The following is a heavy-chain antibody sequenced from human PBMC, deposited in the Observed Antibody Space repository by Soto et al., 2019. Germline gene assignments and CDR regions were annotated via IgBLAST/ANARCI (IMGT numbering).Heavy chain of an antibody. CDR2: ISGSGGST. Sequence: GGSLRLSCAASGFTFSSYAMSWVRQAPGKGLEWVSAISGSGGSTYYADSVKGRFTISRDNSKNTLYLQMNSLRAEDTAVYYCAKRDDYYYDSSGYYFDYWGQGTLVTVSS. CDR3: AKRDDYYYDSSGYYFDY. V-gene: IGHV3-23*01. CDR1: GFTFSSYA. J-gene: IGHJ4*02. D-gene: IGHD3-22*01.